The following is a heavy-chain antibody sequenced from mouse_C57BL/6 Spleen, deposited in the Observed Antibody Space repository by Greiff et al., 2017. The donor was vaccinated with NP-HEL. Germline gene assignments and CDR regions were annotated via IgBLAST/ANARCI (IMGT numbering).Heavy chain of an antibody. D-gene: IGHD2-2*01. CDR2: INPSSGYT. CDR3: ARSGLRDYLDD. J-gene: IGHJ2*01. CDR1: GYTFTSYT. Sequence: VQLQQSGAELARPGASVKMSCKASGYTFTSYTMHWVKQRPGQGLEWIGYINPSSGYTKYNQKFKDKATLTADKSSSTAYMHLSSLTSEDSAVYYCARSGLRDYLDDWGQGTTLTVSS. V-gene: IGHV1-4*01.